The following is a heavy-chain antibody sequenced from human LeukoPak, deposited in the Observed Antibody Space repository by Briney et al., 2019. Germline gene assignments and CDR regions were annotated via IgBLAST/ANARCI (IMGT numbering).Heavy chain of an antibody. CDR1: GGTFSRYA. CDR2: IIPIFGTA. Sequence: SVKVSCKASGGTFSRYAISWVRQAPGQGLEWMGGIIPIFGTANYAQKFQGRVTITADESTSTAYMELSSLRSEDTAVYYCARGGLSMVRGVAFDYWGQGTLVTVSS. D-gene: IGHD3-10*01. CDR3: ARGGLSMVRGVAFDY. J-gene: IGHJ4*02. V-gene: IGHV1-69*01.